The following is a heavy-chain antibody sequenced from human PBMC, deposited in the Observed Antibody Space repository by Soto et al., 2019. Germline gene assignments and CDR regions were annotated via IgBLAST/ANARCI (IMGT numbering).Heavy chain of an antibody. CDR1: GYTFTSYD. J-gene: IGHJ6*03. CDR3: ARGIGYCSGGSCYLPYYYYMDV. CDR2: MNPNSGNT. Sequence: QVQLVQSGAEVKKPGASVKVSCKASGYTFTSYDINWVRQATGQGLEWMGWMNPNSGNTGYAQKFQGRVTMTRNTSMSTAYMELSSLRSEDTAVYYCARGIGYCSGGSCYLPYYYYMDVWGKGTTLTVSS. D-gene: IGHD2-15*01. V-gene: IGHV1-8*01.